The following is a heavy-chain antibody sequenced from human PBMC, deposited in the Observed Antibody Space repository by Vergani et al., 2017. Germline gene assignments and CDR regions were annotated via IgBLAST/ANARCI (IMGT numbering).Heavy chain of an antibody. J-gene: IGHJ4*02. Sequence: EVQLVESGGGLVQPGGSLRLSCAASGFTFDDYTMHWVRQAPGKGLEWVSLISWDGGSTYYADSVKGRFTISRDNSKNSLYLQMNSLRTEDTALYYCARDAGTTFEPDYWGQGTLVTVSS. CDR2: ISWDGGST. V-gene: IGHV3-43*01. CDR3: ARDAGTTFEPDY. CDR1: GFTFDDYT. D-gene: IGHD1-7*01.